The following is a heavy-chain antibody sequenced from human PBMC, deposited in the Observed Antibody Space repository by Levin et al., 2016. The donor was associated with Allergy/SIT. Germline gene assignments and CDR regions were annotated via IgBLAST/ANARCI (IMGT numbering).Heavy chain of an antibody. CDR3: AKPQGYDSFGYGFGLDY. V-gene: IGHV3-23*01. Sequence: GESLKISCAASGFTFSSYAMNWVRQAPGKGLEWVSSISVSGGSTYYADSVKGRFTISRDNSKKTLYLQMNSLRAEDTAVYYCAKPQGYDSFGYGFGLDYWGQGTLVTVSS. D-gene: IGHD3-22*01. J-gene: IGHJ4*02. CDR1: GFTFSSYA. CDR2: ISVSGGST.